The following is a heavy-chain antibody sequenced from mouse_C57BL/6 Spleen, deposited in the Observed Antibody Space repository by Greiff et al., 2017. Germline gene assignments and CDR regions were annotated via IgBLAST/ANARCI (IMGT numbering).Heavy chain of an antibody. CDR1: GYTFTDYY. J-gene: IGHJ2*01. Sequence: VQLQQSGPVLVKPGASVKMSCKASGYTFTDYYMNWVKQSHGKSLEWIGVINPYNGGTSYNQKFKGKATLTVDKSSSTAYMELNSLTSEDSAVYYCARGSSLYFDYWGQGTTLTVSS. CDR3: ARGSSLYFDY. V-gene: IGHV1-19*01. D-gene: IGHD1-1*01. CDR2: INPYNGGT.